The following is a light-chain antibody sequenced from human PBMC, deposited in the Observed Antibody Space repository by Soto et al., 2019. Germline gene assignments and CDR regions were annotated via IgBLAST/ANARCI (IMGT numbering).Light chain of an antibody. CDR2: GAS. V-gene: IGKV1-39*01. Sequence: DIQMTQSPSSLSASVGDRVTVTCRTSQKINNYLNWYQQKPGKAPKLLIYGASSVQSGVPLRFSGSGSGTEFTLTKSSLQPEDFAIYYCEQTYSTPVTFGQGTRLEIK. CDR1: QKINNY. J-gene: IGKJ5*01. CDR3: EQTYSTPVT.